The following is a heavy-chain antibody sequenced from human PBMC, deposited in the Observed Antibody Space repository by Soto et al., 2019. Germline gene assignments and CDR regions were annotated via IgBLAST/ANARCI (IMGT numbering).Heavy chain of an antibody. CDR1: GGSISSSSYY. Sequence: SETLSLTCTVSGGSISSSSYYWGWIRQPPGKGLEWIGSIYYSGSTYYNPSLKSRVTISVDTSKNQFSLKLSSVTAADTAMYYCARHTDYYGSGSYYKVVWFDPWGQGTLVTVSS. V-gene: IGHV4-39*01. CDR3: ARHTDYYGSGSYYKVVWFDP. J-gene: IGHJ5*02. D-gene: IGHD3-10*01. CDR2: IYYSGST.